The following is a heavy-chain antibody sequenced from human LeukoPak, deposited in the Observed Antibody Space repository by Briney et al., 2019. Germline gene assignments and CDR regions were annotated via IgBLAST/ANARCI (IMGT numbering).Heavy chain of an antibody. CDR3: AGTSKGHSSSWYGWSGGDYYYYMDV. D-gene: IGHD6-13*01. CDR1: GGSISSYY. CDR2: IYTSGST. V-gene: IGHV4-4*07. Sequence: SETLSLTCTVSGGSISSYYWSWIRQPAGKGLEWIGRIYTSGSTNYNPSLKSRVTMSVDTSKNQFSLKLSSVTAADTAVYYCAGTSKGHSSSWYGWSGGDYYYYMDVWGKGTTVTISS. J-gene: IGHJ6*03.